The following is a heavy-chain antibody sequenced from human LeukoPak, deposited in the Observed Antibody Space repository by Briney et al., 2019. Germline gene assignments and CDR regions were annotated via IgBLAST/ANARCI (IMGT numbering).Heavy chain of an antibody. CDR2: ITSSGTYI. V-gene: IGHV3-21*01. CDR1: GFTFNNYN. CDR3: ARDKYYFDY. J-gene: IGHJ4*02. Sequence: PGGSLRLSCAASGFTFNNYNMNWVRQAPGKALEWVSSITSSGTYIFYADSVKGRFTISRDNAKNSLYLQMNSLGPEDTAVYYCARDKYYFDYWGQGTLVTVSS.